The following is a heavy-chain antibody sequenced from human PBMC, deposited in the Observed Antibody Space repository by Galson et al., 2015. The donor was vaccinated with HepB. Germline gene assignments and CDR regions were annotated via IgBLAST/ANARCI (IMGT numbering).Heavy chain of an antibody. D-gene: IGHD3-3*01. Sequence: SVKVSCKASGYTFTSYGITWVRQAPGQGLEWMGWISAYNGNTNYAQKLQDRVTMTTDTSTSTAYMELRSLRSDDTAVYYCARADDFWSGYTYYYMDVWGKGTTVTVSS. CDR3: ARADDFWSGYTYYYMDV. CDR1: GYTFTSYG. CDR2: ISAYNGNT. J-gene: IGHJ6*03. V-gene: IGHV1-18*01.